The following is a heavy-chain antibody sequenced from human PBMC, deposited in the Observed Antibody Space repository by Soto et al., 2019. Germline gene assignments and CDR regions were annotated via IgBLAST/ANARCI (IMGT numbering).Heavy chain of an antibody. J-gene: IGHJ6*02. CDR1: GDSVSRNSVA. V-gene: IGHV6-1*01. CDR2: TYYRSKWYN. Sequence: SQTLSLTCVISGDSVSRNSVAWNWIRQSPSRGLEWLGRTYYRSKWYNNYAESVKSRITINPDTSKNQFSLQLNSVTPEDTAVYYCARGQADYYAMDVWGQGTTVTVS. CDR3: ARGQADYYAMDV. D-gene: IGHD2-15*01.